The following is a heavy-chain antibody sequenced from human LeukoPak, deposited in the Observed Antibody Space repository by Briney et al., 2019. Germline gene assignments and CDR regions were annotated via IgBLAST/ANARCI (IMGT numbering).Heavy chain of an antibody. V-gene: IGHV3-23*01. CDR1: GFTFSSYA. CDR3: AKGQNYYDSSGYYPY. CDR2: ISGSGGST. D-gene: IGHD3-22*01. Sequence: GGSLRLSCAASGFTFSSYAMSWVRQAPGKGLEWVSAISGSGGSTYYADSVKGRFTISRDNSKNTLYLQMNSLRAEDTAVYYCAKGQNYYDSSGYYPYWGQGTLVTVSS. J-gene: IGHJ4*02.